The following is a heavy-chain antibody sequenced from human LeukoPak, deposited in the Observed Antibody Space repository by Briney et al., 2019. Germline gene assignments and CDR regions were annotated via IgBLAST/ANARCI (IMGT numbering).Heavy chain of an antibody. CDR3: ARDFMVRGPDYFDY. CDR1: GFTFSSYW. CDR2: IKQDGSEK. Sequence: GGSLRLSCAASGFTFSSYWMSWVRQAPGKGLEWVANIKQDGSEKYYVDSVKGRFTISRDNAKNSLYLQMNSLRAEDTAVYYCARDFMVRGPDYFDYWGQGTLVTVSS. V-gene: IGHV3-7*01. D-gene: IGHD3-10*01. J-gene: IGHJ4*01.